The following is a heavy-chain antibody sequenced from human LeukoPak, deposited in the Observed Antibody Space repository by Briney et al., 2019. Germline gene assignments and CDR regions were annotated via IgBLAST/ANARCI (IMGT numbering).Heavy chain of an antibody. CDR2: IYTSGST. J-gene: IGHJ4*02. CDR1: GDSISNYY. CDR3: ARGPPPDFDY. V-gene: IGHV4-4*07. Sequence: SSETLSLTCTVSGDSISNYYWSWIRQPAGKGLEWIGRIYTSGSTDSNPSLKSRVTMSVDTSKNQFSLKLTSVTAADTAVYYRARGPPPDFDYWGQGTLVTVSS.